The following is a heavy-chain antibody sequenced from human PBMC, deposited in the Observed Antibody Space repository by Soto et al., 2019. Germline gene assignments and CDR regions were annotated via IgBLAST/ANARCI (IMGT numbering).Heavy chain of an antibody. CDR1: GGSISSGDYY. Sequence: PSETLSLTCTVSGGSISSGDYYWSWIRQHPGKGLEWIGYIYYSGRSYFNPSLKSRVAISVDTSKNQFSLNLSSVTAADTAVLYCARVQLWKYYYNGMDVWGQGTTVTVSS. D-gene: IGHD5-18*01. J-gene: IGHJ6*02. CDR3: ARVQLWKYYYNGMDV. CDR2: IYYSGRS. V-gene: IGHV4-31*03.